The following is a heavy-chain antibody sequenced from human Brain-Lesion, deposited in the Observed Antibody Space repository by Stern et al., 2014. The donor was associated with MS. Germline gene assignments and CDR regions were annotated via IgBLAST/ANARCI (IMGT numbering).Heavy chain of an antibody. V-gene: IGHV4-30-2*01. CDR2: DYFGGQT. D-gene: IGHD3-9*01. J-gene: IGHJ5*02. Sequence: QLQLQESGSGLVKPSQTLSLTCTVSGDSISSGGFSWSWIRQPPGKGLEWIAYDYFGGQTFSGPSLKSRVTISVARSKNKFSLKLTSVTAADTAVYYCARGDYNILTGFYGENNWFDPWGQGILVTVSS. CDR1: GDSISSGGFS. CDR3: ARGDYNILTGFYGENNWFDP.